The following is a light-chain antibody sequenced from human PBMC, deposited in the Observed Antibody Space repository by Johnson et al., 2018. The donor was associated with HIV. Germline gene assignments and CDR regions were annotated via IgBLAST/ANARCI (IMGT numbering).Light chain of an antibody. CDR1: SSNIGNNY. CDR3: GTWDIRLSTYV. Sequence: QSVLTQPPSVSAAPEQKVTISCSGNSSNIGNNYVSWYQQVPGTAPKLLIYENNKRPSGIPDRFSGSKSGTSATLCITGLQTGDEADPYGGTWDIRLSTYVFGTGTKVTVL. V-gene: IGLV1-51*02. CDR2: ENN. J-gene: IGLJ1*01.